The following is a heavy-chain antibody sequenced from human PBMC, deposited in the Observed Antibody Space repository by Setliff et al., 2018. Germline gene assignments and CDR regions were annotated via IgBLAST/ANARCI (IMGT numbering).Heavy chain of an antibody. D-gene: IGHD3-10*01. Sequence: SETLSLTCTVSGGSISSGGYYWSWIRQHPGKGLEWIGYIYYGGSTYYNPSLKSRVTISVDTSKNQFSLKLSSVTAADTAVYYCARDRYGSGSLFDYWGQGTLVTVSS. CDR2: IYYGGST. V-gene: IGHV4-31*03. CDR3: ARDRYGSGSLFDY. CDR1: GGSISSGGYY. J-gene: IGHJ4*02.